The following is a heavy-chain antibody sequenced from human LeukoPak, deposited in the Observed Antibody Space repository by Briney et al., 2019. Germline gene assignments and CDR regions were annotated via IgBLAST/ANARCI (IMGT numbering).Heavy chain of an antibody. J-gene: IGHJ5*02. CDR2: IYYSGST. CDR1: RGSISSYY. V-gene: IGHV4-59*01. D-gene: IGHD6-13*01. CDR3: ARARGSSWYIWFDP. Sequence: PSETLSLTCTVSRGSISSYYWSWIRQPPGKGLEWIGYIYYSGSTNYNPSLKSRVTISVDTSKNQFSLKLSSVTAADTAVYYCARARGSSWYIWFDPWGQGTLVTVSS.